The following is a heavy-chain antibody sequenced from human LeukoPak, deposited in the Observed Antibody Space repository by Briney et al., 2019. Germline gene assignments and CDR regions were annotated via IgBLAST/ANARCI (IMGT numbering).Heavy chain of an antibody. CDR1: GYSFTAYG. CDR2: VDPEDGET. V-gene: IGHV1-69-2*01. Sequence: ASVKVSCKASGYSFTAYGITWMRQAPGKGLEWMGLVDPEDGETIYAEKFQGRVTITADTSTDTAYMELSSLRSEDTAVYYCATVINSYGPPDYWGQGTLVTVSS. J-gene: IGHJ4*02. D-gene: IGHD5-18*01. CDR3: ATVINSYGPPDY.